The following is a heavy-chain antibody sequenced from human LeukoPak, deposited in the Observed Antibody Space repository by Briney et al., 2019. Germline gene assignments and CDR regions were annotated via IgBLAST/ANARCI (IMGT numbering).Heavy chain of an antibody. CDR2: ISGSGGST. V-gene: IGHV3-23*01. D-gene: IGHD2-15*01. CDR3: AKVGRPSLYCFDY. CDR1: GFTFSSYG. J-gene: IGHJ4*02. Sequence: GGSLRLSCAASGFTFSSYGMNWGRQAPGKGLEWVSDISGSGGSTDYADSVKGRFTISRDNSRNTLYLQMNSLGAEDTAVYYCAKVGRPSLYCFDYWGQGTLVTVSS.